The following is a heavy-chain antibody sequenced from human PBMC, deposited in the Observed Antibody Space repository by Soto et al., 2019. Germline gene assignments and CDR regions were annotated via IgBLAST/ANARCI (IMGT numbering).Heavy chain of an antibody. Sequence: QVPLQESGPGLVKPSGTLSLTCTVSGCSISSSYCSCIRQPPGKVLDLIGYAYSSGRTNYNHCLNSRVTITIDTSKDQLSLTLSSVTDADAAVYYCARPSSGSYSPYDSDYGLDVWGKGNTVTVSS. CDR1: GCSISSSY. CDR3: ARPSSGSYSPYDSDYGLDV. D-gene: IGHD3-10*01. V-gene: IGHV4-59*08. J-gene: IGHJ6*04. CDR2: AYSSGRT.